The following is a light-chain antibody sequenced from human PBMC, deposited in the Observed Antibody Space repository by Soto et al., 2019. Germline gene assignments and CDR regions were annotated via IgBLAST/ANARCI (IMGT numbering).Light chain of an antibody. V-gene: IGKV1-5*01. CDR2: DAS. CDR1: QSISRW. CDR3: QQYSSYWT. J-gene: IGKJ1*01. Sequence: DLQMTQSPSTLSASLGDSVTITCRASQSISRWLAWYQQKPGKVPKLLIFDASSLQRGVHSKFSGSGSGTEFTLTIRSLQPDDFATYYCQQYSSYWTCGQGTKVDIK.